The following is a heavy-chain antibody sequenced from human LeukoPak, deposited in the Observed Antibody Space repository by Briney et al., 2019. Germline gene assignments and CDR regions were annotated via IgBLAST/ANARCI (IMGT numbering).Heavy chain of an antibody. CDR1: GGSISSYY. D-gene: IGHD4-17*01. V-gene: IGHV4-59*01. Sequence: SETLSLTCTVSGGSISSYYWSWIRQPPGKGLEWIGYIYYSGSTNYNPSLKSRVTISVDTSKNQFPLKLSSVTAADTAVYYCARMVTTDWYFDLWGRGTLVTVSS. J-gene: IGHJ2*01. CDR2: IYYSGST. CDR3: ARMVTTDWYFDL.